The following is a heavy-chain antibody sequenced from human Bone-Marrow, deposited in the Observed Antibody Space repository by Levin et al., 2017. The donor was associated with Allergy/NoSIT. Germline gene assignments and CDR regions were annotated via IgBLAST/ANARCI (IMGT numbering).Heavy chain of an antibody. CDR3: ARVMGGWVYFDY. CDR1: NVSITTYMFY. CDR2: ISFSGST. V-gene: IGHV4-39*02. J-gene: IGHJ4*02. Sequence: SETLSLTCSVSNVSITTYMFYWGWIRQSPDKKLEWIGSISFSGSTYYNPSLKSRVTLSLDTSKNLFSLKLNSVTAADTSVYYCARVMGGWVYFDYWGQGALVAVSS. D-gene: IGHD6-19*01.